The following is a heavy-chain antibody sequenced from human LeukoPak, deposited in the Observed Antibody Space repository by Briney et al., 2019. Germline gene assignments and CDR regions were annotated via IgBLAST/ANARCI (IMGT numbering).Heavy chain of an antibody. J-gene: IGHJ4*02. D-gene: IGHD6-13*01. V-gene: IGHV4-39*07. Sequence: PSETLSLTCTVSGGSISSSSYYWGWIRQPPGKGLAWIGSIYYSGSTYYNPSLKSRVTISVDTSKNQFSLKLSSVTAADTAVYYCARDLAAAGLHWGQGTLVTVSS. CDR2: IYYSGST. CDR1: GGSISSSSYY. CDR3: ARDLAAAGLH.